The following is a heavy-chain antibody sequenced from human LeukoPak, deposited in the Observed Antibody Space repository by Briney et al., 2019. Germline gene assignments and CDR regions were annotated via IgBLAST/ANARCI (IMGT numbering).Heavy chain of an antibody. V-gene: IGHV4-4*02. CDR2: IYHSGST. CDR1: GGSISSSNW. D-gene: IGHD5-24*01. CDR3: ARAPRDGYFDY. J-gene: IGHJ4*02. Sequence: NPSETLSLTCAVSGGSISSSNWWSWVRQPPGKGLEWIGEIYHSGSTNYNPSLKSRVTISVDTSKNQFSLKLSSVTAADTAVYYCARAPRDGYFDYWGQGTLVTVSS.